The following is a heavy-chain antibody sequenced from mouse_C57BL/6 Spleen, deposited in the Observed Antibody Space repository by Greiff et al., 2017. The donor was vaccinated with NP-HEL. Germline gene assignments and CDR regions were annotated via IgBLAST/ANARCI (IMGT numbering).Heavy chain of an antibody. V-gene: IGHV1-42*01. CDR3: ARGDYDYHWYFDV. J-gene: IGHJ1*03. D-gene: IGHD2-4*01. CDR2: INPSTGGT. CDR1: GYSFTGYY. Sequence: EVQLQQSGPELVKPGASVKISCKASGYSFTGYYMNWVKQSPEKSLEWIGEINPSTGGTTYNQKFKAKATLTVDKSSSTADMQIKSLTSEDSAVYDCARGDYDYHWYFDVWGTGTTVTVAS.